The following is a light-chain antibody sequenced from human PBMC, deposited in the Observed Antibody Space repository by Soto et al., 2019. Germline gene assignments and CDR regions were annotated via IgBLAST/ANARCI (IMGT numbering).Light chain of an antibody. J-gene: IGKJ5*01. Sequence: DIQMTQSPSSASASVGDRVTITCRASQDVSSWLAWYQQRPGKAPKLLIYAASTLQSGVPSRFSGSGSGTHFTLTISSLQTEDFSTYFCQQSSTFPVTFGQGTRLEIK. V-gene: IGKV1-12*01. CDR3: QQSSTFPVT. CDR2: AAS. CDR1: QDVSSW.